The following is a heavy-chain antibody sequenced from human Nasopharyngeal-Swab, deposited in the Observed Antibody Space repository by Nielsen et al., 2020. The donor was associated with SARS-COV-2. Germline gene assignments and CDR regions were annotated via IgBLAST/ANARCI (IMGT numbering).Heavy chain of an antibody. V-gene: IGHV2-70*11. CDR2: IDWDDDK. J-gene: IGHJ4*02. D-gene: IGHD2/OR15-2a*01. CDR1: GFSLSTSGMC. Sequence: SGPTLVQPTQTLTLTCTFSGFSLSTSGMCVSWIRQPPGKALEWLARIDWDDDKYYRTSLKTRLTISKDTSKNQVVLTMTNMDPVDTATYYCARTPYSTRGLDFDYWGQGTLVTVSS. CDR3: ARTPYSTRGLDFDY.